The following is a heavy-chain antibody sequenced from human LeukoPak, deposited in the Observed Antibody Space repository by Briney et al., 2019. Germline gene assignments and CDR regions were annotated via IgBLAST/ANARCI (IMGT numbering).Heavy chain of an antibody. V-gene: IGHV4-34*01. CDR3: ARGIFYGGRNQYIWFDL. J-gene: IGHJ5*02. CDR1: GGPFRGFF. Sequence: PSETLSLTCAVYGGPFRGFFWSWIRQAPGKGLEWIGEVSRSGSSNYNPSLRSRISISLDTSKSQFSLKLTSVTAADSAVYYCARGIFYGGRNQYIWFDLWGQGTLVTVSS. CDR2: VSRSGSS. D-gene: IGHD4-23*01.